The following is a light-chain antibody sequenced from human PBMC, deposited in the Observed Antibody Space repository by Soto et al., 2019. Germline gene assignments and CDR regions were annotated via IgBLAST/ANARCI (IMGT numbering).Light chain of an antibody. J-gene: IGKJ4*01. CDR3: QQYGSSTLT. Sequence: IVLTQSPGTLSLSPGERATLSCRASQSVSSSYLAWYQQKLGQAPRLLIYAASSRATGIPDRFSGSGSGTDFTLTISRLEPEDFAVYYCQQYGSSTLTFGGGTKVDIK. CDR2: AAS. CDR1: QSVSSSY. V-gene: IGKV3-20*01.